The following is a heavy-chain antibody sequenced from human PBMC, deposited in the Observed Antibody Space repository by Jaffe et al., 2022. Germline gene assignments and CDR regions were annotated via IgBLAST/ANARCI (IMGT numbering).Heavy chain of an antibody. Sequence: EVQLVESGGGLVKPGGSLRLSCAASGFTFSSYSMNWVRQAPGKGLEWVSSISSSSSYIYYADSVKGRFTISRDNAKNSLYLQMNSLRAEDTAVYYCAREVSWGYCSGGSCNWFDPWGQGTLVTVSS. CDR2: ISSSSSYI. D-gene: IGHD2-15*01. V-gene: IGHV3-21*01. CDR3: AREVSWGYCSGGSCNWFDP. J-gene: IGHJ5*02. CDR1: GFTFSSYS.